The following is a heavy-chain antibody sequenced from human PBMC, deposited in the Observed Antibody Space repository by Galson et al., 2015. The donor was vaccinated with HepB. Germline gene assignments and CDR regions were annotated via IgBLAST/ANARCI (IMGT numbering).Heavy chain of an antibody. CDR3: AHCPIPSASGLWVY. CDR2: IHWDDDK. D-gene: IGHD6-6*01. CDR1: GFSLRTRGLG. Sequence: PAVVKPPQTLTLTCTFSGFSLRTRGLGVGWIRQPPGKALEWLALIHWDDDKRFSPSLKSRLTITKDTSKNQVVLTMTNMDPVDTATYYCAHCPIPSASGLWVYWGQGTLVTVSS. J-gene: IGHJ1*01. V-gene: IGHV2-5*02.